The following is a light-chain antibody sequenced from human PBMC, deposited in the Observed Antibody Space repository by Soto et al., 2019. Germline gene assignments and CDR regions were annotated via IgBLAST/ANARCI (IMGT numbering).Light chain of an antibody. CDR1: SGDTGDYNY. CDR2: DVS. J-gene: IGLJ1*01. CDR3: CSYIRSGTLI. V-gene: IGLV2-14*01. Sequence: QSALTQPASVSGSPGPSIPISCVGTSGDTGDYNYVSWYQQHPGKVPTVIINDVSKRPSGVSYRFSGTKSGNTASLTVSGLQAEDEADYYCCSYIRSGTLIFGTGTKVTVL.